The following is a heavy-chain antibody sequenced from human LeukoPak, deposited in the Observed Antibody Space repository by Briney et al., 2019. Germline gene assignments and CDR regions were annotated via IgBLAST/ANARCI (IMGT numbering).Heavy chain of an antibody. D-gene: IGHD2-2*01. V-gene: IGHV3-23*01. CDR3: AKGVGCSSTSCYEGIDYYYYYMDV. Sequence: GGSLRLSCAASGFTFSSYAMSWVRQAPGKGLEWVSAISGSGGSTYYADSVKGRFTISRDNSKNTLYLQMNSLRAEDTAVYYCAKGVGCSSTSCYEGIDYYYYYMDVWGKGTTVTVSS. CDR2: ISGSGGST. J-gene: IGHJ6*03. CDR1: GFTFSSYA.